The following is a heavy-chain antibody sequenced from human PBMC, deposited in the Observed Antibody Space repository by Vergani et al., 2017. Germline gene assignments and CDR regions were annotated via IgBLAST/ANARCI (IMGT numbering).Heavy chain of an antibody. CDR1: GFTSAGYA. V-gene: IGHV3-9*02. Sequence: EVQLQESGGGLVLPARSLRLSCVASGFTSAGYAMHWVRQAPGKGLEWVSGISWNSNSIGYADSVKGSLTISRDNAKNSLYLQMNSLRAEDTALYYCAKYLGSSTGGSWFDPWGQGTLVTVSS. D-gene: IGHD6-6*01. J-gene: IGHJ5*02. CDR3: AKYLGSSTGGSWFDP. CDR2: ISWNSNSI.